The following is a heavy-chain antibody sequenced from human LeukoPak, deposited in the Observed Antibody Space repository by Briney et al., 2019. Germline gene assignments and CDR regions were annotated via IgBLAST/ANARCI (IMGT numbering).Heavy chain of an antibody. CDR3: ARDREAAAGDLDY. Sequence: ASVKVSCKASGYTFTSYGISWVRQAPGQGLAWIGWISAYNGNTNYAQKLQGRVTMTRDTSTSTVYMELSSLRSEDTAVYYCARDREAAAGDLDYWGQGTLVTVSS. CDR2: ISAYNGNT. D-gene: IGHD6-13*01. J-gene: IGHJ4*02. CDR1: GYTFTSYG. V-gene: IGHV1-18*01.